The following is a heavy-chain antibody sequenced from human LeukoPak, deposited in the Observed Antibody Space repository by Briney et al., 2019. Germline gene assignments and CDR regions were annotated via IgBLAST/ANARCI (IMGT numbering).Heavy chain of an antibody. CDR3: ARSSIAARGRFDP. D-gene: IGHD6-6*01. J-gene: IGHJ5*02. CDR2: IKQDGSEK. V-gene: IGHV3-7*05. Sequence: PGVSLRLSCAASGFTFSSYWMSWVRQAPGKGLEWVANIKQDGSEKYYVDSVKGRFTISRDNAKNSLYLQMNSLRAEDTAVYYCARSSIAARGRFDPWGQGTLVTVSS. CDR1: GFTFSSYW.